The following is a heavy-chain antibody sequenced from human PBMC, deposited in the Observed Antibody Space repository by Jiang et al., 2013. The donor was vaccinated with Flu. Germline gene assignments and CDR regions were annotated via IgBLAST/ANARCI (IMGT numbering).Heavy chain of an antibody. CDR1: GDTFGNYA. CDR2: TVPRLNII. V-gene: IGHV1-69*04. J-gene: IGHJ4*02. Sequence: GAEVKKPGSSVKISCKASGDTFGNYAISWVRQAPGQGLEWMARTVPRLNIINYAQKFQDRVTITADKSTNTVYMELSSLRSDDTALYYCASTRGGFQEPFDYWAREPRSPSPQ. D-gene: IGHD1-26*01. CDR3: ASTRGGFQEPFDY.